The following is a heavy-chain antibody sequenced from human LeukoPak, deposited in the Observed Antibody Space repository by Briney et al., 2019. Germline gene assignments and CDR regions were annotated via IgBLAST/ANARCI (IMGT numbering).Heavy chain of an antibody. V-gene: IGHV3-7*01. CDR1: GFSLNGDW. J-gene: IGHJ4*02. Sequence: GGSLRLSCVGSGFSLNGDWMTWVRQAPGTGLERVANIREDGGETYYVDSVKGRFTISRDYGKNSLYLQMDNLRPEDTAVYFCARPVNRLFLFWGPGSLVTVSS. D-gene: IGHD2/OR15-2a*01. CDR3: ARPVNRLFLF. CDR2: IREDGGET.